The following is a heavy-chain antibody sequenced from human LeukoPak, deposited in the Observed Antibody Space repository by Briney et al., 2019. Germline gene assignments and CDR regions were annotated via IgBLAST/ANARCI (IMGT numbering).Heavy chain of an antibody. D-gene: IGHD6-6*01. CDR2: VSGGGDTT. CDR3: AGISYSGTWPVGY. V-gene: IGHV3-23*01. CDR1: GFTFSIHG. J-gene: IGHJ4*02. Sequence: GGSLRLSCAASGFTFSIHGMNWVRQAPGKGLEWVSAVSGGGDTTYTADSVKGRFTISRDNSKNTIYLQMNTLITEDTALYYCAGISYSGTWPVGYWGQGTLVTVTA.